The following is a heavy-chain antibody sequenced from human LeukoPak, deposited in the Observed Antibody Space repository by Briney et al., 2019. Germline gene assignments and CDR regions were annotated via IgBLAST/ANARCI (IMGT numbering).Heavy chain of an antibody. Sequence: PSETLSLTCTVSGGSISSSSYYWGWIRQPPEKGLEWIGSIYYSGSTYYNPSLKSRVTISVDTSKNQFSLKLSSVTAADTAVYYCARRNAPSGYEIDYWGQGTLVTVSS. V-gene: IGHV4-39*07. CDR3: ARRNAPSGYEIDY. CDR2: IYYSGST. J-gene: IGHJ4*02. D-gene: IGHD5-12*01. CDR1: GGSISSSSYY.